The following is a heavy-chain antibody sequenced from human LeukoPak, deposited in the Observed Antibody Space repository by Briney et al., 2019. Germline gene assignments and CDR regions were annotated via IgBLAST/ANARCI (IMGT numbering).Heavy chain of an antibody. V-gene: IGHV4-61*05. CDR2: IYYSGST. J-gene: IGHJ4*02. CDR3: ARSGSYHNNFDY. CDR1: GGSISSSSYY. D-gene: IGHD1-26*01. Sequence: PSETLSLTCTVSGGSISSSSYYWGWIRQPPGKGLEWIGYIYYSGSTNYNPSLKSRVTISVDTSKNQFSLKLNSVTAADTAVYYCARSGSYHNNFDYWGQGTLVTVSS.